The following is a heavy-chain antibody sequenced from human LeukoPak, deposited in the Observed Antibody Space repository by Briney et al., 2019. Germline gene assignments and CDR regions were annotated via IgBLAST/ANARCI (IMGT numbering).Heavy chain of an antibody. Sequence: GASVKVSCKASGYTFTSYYMHWVRQAPGQGLEWMGIINPSGGSTSYAQKFQGRVTMTRDMSTSTVYMDLSSLRSEDTAVYYCAREHCSSTSCYGEADYWGQGPLVTVSS. J-gene: IGHJ4*02. V-gene: IGHV1-46*01. CDR2: INPSGGST. D-gene: IGHD2-2*01. CDR3: AREHCSSTSCYGEADY. CDR1: GYTFTSYY.